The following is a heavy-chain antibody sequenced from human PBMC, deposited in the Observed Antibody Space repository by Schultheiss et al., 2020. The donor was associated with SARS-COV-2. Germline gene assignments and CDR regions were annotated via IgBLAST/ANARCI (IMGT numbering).Heavy chain of an antibody. Sequence: SETLSLTCTVSGGSTNSADFYWSWIRQPPGKGLEWIGYIYYSGSTYYNPSLKSRLLISLDTSKNQFSLRLNSATATDTAVYYCAREWWELQSTYYGMDVWGQGTTVTVSS. D-gene: IGHD1-26*01. CDR3: AREWWELQSTYYGMDV. CDR2: IYYSGST. CDR1: GGSTNSADFY. J-gene: IGHJ6*02. V-gene: IGHV4-30-4*01.